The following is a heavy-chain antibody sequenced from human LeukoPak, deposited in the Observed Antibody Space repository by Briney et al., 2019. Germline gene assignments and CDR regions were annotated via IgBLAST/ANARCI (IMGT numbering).Heavy chain of an antibody. CDR2: IYYSGST. CDR1: GGSISSSSYY. J-gene: IGHJ4*02. Sequence: PSETLSLTCTVSGGSISSSSYYWGWIRQPPGKGLEWIGSIYYSGSTYYNPSLKSRVTISVDTSKNQFSLKLSSVTAADTAVYYCASPDSTSYRFGYWGQGTLVTVSS. D-gene: IGHD2-2*01. V-gene: IGHV4-39*01. CDR3: ASPDSTSYRFGY.